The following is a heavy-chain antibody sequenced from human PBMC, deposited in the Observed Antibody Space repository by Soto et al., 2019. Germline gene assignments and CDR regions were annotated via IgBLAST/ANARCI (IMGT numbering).Heavy chain of an antibody. CDR1: GGSISSSNW. J-gene: IGHJ5*02. CDR3: ARVPARITIFGVVINWFDP. V-gene: IGHV4-4*02. Sequence: SETLSLTCAVSGGSISSSNWWSWVRQPPGKGLEWIGEIYHSGSTNYNPSLKSRVTISVDKSKNQFSLKLSSVTAADTAVYYCARVPARITIFGVVINWFDPWGQGTLDTVSS. D-gene: IGHD3-3*01. CDR2: IYHSGST.